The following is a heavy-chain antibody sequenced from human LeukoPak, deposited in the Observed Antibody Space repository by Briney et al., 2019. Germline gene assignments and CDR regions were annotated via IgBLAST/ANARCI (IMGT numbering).Heavy chain of an antibody. CDR3: ARESDYYDSSGYFDY. CDR2: ISHSGST. Sequence: SETLSLTCTVSGGSISTYYWSWIRQPPGKGLEWLAYISHSGSTNFNPSLKSRVTISVDTSMNQFSLKLSSVTAADTAVYYCARESDYYDSSGYFDYWGQGTLVTVSS. D-gene: IGHD3-22*01. V-gene: IGHV4-59*01. J-gene: IGHJ4*02. CDR1: GGSISTYY.